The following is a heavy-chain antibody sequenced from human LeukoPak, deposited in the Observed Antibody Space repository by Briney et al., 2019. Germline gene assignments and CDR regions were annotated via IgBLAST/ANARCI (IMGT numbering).Heavy chain of an antibody. CDR1: GGSISSYY. Sequence: SETLSLTCTVSGGSISSYYWSWIRQPAGKGLEWIGRIYTSGSTNYNPSLKSRVTISVDTSKNQFSLKLSSVTAADTAVYYCARHSWVNGYFDYWGQGTLVTVSS. J-gene: IGHJ4*02. D-gene: IGHD2-15*01. CDR2: IYTSGST. V-gene: IGHV4-4*07. CDR3: ARHSWVNGYFDY.